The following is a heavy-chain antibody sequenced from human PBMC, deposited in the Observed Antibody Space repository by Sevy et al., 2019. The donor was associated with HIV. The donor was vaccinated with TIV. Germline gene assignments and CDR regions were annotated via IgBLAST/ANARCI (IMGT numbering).Heavy chain of an antibody. J-gene: IGHJ4*02. Sequence: GGSLRLSCAASGFTFNTYGMRWVRQAPGKGLEWVALIWNNGKKKEYADSVKGRFTISRDNSKNTLYLQMNSLRAEDTAVYYCARERIAVASIGYYFDYWGRGTLVTVSS. CDR3: ARERIAVASIGYYFDY. D-gene: IGHD6-19*01. V-gene: IGHV3-33*01. CDR1: GFTFNTYG. CDR2: IWNNGKKK.